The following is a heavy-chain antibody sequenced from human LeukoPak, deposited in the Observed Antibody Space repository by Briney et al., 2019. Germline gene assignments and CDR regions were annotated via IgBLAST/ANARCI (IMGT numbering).Heavy chain of an antibody. CDR2: IYYSGST. CDR3: ARDLGDYDNYFDY. J-gene: IGHJ4*02. CDR1: GGSVSSGSYY. Sequence: PSETLSLTCTVSGGSVSSGSYYWSWTRQPPGKGLEWIGYIYYSGSTNYNPSLKSRVTISVDTSKNRFSLKLSSVTAADTAVYYCARDLGDYDNYFDYWGQGTLVTVSS. V-gene: IGHV4-61*01. D-gene: IGHD4-17*01.